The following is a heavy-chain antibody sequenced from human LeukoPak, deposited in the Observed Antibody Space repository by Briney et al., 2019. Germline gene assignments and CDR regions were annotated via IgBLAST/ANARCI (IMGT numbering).Heavy chain of an antibody. Sequence: SETLSLTCAVSGGSISSSNWWSWVRQPPGKGLEWIGEIYHSGSTNYNPSLKSRVTISVDKSKNQFSLKLSSVTAADTAVYYCARVKEYSSSIDAFDIWGQGTMVTVSS. CDR3: ARVKEYSSSIDAFDI. J-gene: IGHJ3*02. V-gene: IGHV4-4*02. D-gene: IGHD6-6*01. CDR1: GGSISSSNW. CDR2: IYHSGST.